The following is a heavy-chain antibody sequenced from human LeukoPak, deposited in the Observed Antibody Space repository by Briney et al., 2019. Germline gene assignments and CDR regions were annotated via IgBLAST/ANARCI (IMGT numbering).Heavy chain of an antibody. CDR2: ILMSTNYT. D-gene: IGHD3/OR15-3a*01. Sequence: GGSLRLSCGASGFTLSDSYMSWIRQAPGKGLEWVSYILMSTNYTSYAAPVKGRFTISRDNAKNSLYLQMNSLRAEDTALYYCAKEGGTRGTFDVWGQGTMVTVSS. CDR3: AKEGGTRGTFDV. CDR1: GFTLSDSY. J-gene: IGHJ3*01. V-gene: IGHV3-11*05.